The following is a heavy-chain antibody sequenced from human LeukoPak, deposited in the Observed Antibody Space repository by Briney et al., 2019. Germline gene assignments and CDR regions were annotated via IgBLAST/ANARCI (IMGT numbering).Heavy chain of an antibody. D-gene: IGHD5-12*01. CDR3: ARGSRYSGYDSVY. CDR2: INPNSGGT. Sequence: ASVKVFCKASGYTFTSYAMNWVRQAPGQGLEWMGRINPNSGGTNYAQKFQGRVTMTRDTSISTAYMEPSRLRSDGTAVYYCARGSRYSGYDSVYWGQGTLVTVSS. V-gene: IGHV1-2*06. J-gene: IGHJ4*02. CDR1: GYTFTSYA.